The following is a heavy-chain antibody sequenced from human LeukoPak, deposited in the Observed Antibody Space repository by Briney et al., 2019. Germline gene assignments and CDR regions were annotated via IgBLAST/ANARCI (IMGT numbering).Heavy chain of an antibody. D-gene: IGHD4-17*01. CDR3: ARIPTTYGDYPYYFDY. CDR2: INHSGST. J-gene: IGHJ4*02. Sequence: SETLSLTCAVYGGSFSGYYWSWIRQPPGKGLEWIGEINHSGSTNYNPSLKSRVTISVDTSKNQFSLKLSSVTAADTAVYYCARIPTTYGDYPYYFDYWGQGTLVTVSS. CDR1: GGSFSGYY. V-gene: IGHV4-34*01.